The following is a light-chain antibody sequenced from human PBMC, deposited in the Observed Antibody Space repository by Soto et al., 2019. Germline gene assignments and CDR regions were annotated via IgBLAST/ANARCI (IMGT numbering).Light chain of an antibody. J-gene: IGLJ3*02. Sequence: QSVLTQSPSASASLGASVKLTCTLSSGHSSYAIAWHQQQPEKGPRYLMKLYSDGSHSKGDGIPDRFSGSSSGAERYLTISSLQSEDEADYYCQTWATGPWVFGGGTKVTVL. CDR2: LYSDGSH. V-gene: IGLV4-69*01. CDR3: QTWATGPWV. CDR1: SGHSSYA.